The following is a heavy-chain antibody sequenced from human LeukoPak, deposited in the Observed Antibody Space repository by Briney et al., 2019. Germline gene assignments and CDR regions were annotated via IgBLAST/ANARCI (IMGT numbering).Heavy chain of an antibody. CDR1: GGSISSYY. Sequence: SETLSLTCIVSGGSISSYYWSWIRQPPGKGVGWIGYIYYSGSTNYNPSLKGRLTISVDTSKTQFSLKRSSVPAADTAVYYCARGFRRGGGFDPWGQGTLVTVSS. D-gene: IGHD3-10*01. J-gene: IGHJ5*02. CDR2: IYYSGST. V-gene: IGHV4-59*01. CDR3: ARGFRRGGGFDP.